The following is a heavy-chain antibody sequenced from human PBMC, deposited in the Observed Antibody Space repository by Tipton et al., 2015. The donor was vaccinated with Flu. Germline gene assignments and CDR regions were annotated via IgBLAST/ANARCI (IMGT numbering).Heavy chain of an antibody. CDR2: ISVNNGNT. V-gene: IGHV1-18*01. D-gene: IGHD2-8*02. CDR3: VRAAGLLGPFDI. CDR1: GYTLTSSS. J-gene: IGHJ3*02. Sequence: QLVQSGAEVKKPGASVKVSCKASGYTLTSSSVSWVRQAPGQGLEWMGWISVNNGNTKFAQKVQGRVTMTTDTITSTAYMELRSLRFDDTAVYYCVRAAGLLGPFDIWGQGTMVTVSS.